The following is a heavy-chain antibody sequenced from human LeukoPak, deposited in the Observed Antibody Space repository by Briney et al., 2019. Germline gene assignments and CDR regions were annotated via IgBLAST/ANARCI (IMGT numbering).Heavy chain of an antibody. J-gene: IGHJ4*02. CDR1: GFTFSSYA. V-gene: IGHV3-30-3*01. CDR2: ISYDGSNK. Sequence: GGSLRLSCAASGFTFSSYAMHWVRQAPGKGLEWVAVISYDGSNKYYADSVKGRFTISRDNSKNTLYLQMNSLRAEDTAVYYCARVYYYDSSATEGDYWGQGTLVTVSS. D-gene: IGHD3-22*01. CDR3: ARVYYYDSSATEGDY.